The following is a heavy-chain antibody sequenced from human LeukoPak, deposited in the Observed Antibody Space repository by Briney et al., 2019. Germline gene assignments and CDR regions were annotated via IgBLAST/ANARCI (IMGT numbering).Heavy chain of an antibody. J-gene: IGHJ4*02. V-gene: IGHV1-2*02. CDR2: ITLNNGDT. Sequence: GASVKVSCKASGHTFTVYYIHWVRQAPGQGLEWMGWITLNNGDTKYAQKFQGRVTMTSDTSITTAYMELSRLKFDDTAMYYCAREGELGLNDWGQGTLVTVSS. CDR1: GHTFTVYY. D-gene: IGHD7-27*01. CDR3: AREGELGLND.